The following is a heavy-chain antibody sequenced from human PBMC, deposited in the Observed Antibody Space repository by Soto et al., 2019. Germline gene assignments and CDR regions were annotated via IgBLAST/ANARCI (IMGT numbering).Heavy chain of an antibody. J-gene: IGHJ4*02. V-gene: IGHV3-7*01. CDR2: IKEDGSDK. CDR3: VGVSLAGS. Sequence: EVQLVDSGGGLVQPGGSLRLSCVASGFHFSAYWMSWVRQAPGKGLEWVANIKEDGSDKYYVDSVKGRFTISRDNAKNSLYLQMNGLRAEASAVYYCVGVSLAGSWGQGTLVTVSS. D-gene: IGHD6-19*01. CDR1: GFHFSAYW.